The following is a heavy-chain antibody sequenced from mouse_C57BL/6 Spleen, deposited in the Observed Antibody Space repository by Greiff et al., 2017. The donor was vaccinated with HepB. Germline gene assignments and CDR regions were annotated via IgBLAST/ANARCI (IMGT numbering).Heavy chain of an antibody. Sequence: EVQRVESGAELVRPGASVKLSCTASGFNIKDDYMHWVKQRPEQGLEWIGWIDPENGDTEYASKFQGKATITADTSSNTAYLQLSSLTSEDTAVYYCTTRSLYWGQGTTLTVSS. J-gene: IGHJ2*01. CDR1: GFNIKDDY. CDR2: IDPENGDT. V-gene: IGHV14-4*01. CDR3: TTRSLY. D-gene: IGHD6-1*01.